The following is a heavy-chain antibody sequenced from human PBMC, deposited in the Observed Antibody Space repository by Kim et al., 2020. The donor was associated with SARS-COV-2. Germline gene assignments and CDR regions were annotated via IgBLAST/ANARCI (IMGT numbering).Heavy chain of an antibody. CDR2: IYYSGST. Sequence: SETLSLTCTVSGGSISSYYWSWIRQPPGKGLEWIGYIYYSGSTNYNPSLKSRVTISVDTSKNQFSLKLSSVTAADTAVYYCARVVVYGDNWNPDPPPDAFDIWGQGTMVTVSS. CDR1: GGSISSYY. CDR3: ARVVVYGDNWNPDPPPDAFDI. J-gene: IGHJ3*02. D-gene: IGHD1-1*01. V-gene: IGHV4-59*13.